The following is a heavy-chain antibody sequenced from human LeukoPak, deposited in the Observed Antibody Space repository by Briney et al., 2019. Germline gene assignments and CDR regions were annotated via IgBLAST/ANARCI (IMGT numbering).Heavy chain of an antibody. D-gene: IGHD5-18*01. J-gene: IGHJ4*02. Sequence: PSETLSLTCTVSGGSVSSDYWIWIRQPPGKGLEWIGDISYSGSTNYNPSLKSRVTMSVDTSKNQFSLKLSSVTAADTAVYYCARSSYSYGHFDYWGQGTLVTVSS. CDR2: ISYSGST. V-gene: IGHV4-59*02. CDR1: GGSVSSDY. CDR3: ARSSYSYGHFDY.